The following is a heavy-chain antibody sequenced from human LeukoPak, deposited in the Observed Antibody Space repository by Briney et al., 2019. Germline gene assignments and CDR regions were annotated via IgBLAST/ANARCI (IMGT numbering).Heavy chain of an antibody. D-gene: IGHD1-26*01. V-gene: IGHV3-66*01. CDR3: ARESGSYYGVTLDY. J-gene: IGHJ4*02. CDR1: GFTVSSNY. CDR2: IYSGGRT. Sequence: GGSLRLSCAASGFTVSSNYMSWVRQAPGKGLEWVSVIYSGGRTEYADSVKGGFTISRDNSKNTLYLQMNSLRAEDTAVYYCARESGSYYGVTLDYWGQGTLVTVSS.